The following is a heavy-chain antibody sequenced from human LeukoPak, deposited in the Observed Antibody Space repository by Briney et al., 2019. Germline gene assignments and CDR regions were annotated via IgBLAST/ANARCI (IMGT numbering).Heavy chain of an antibody. CDR2: ISGSGVST. J-gene: IGHJ5*02. D-gene: IGHD1-26*01. V-gene: IGHV3-23*01. CDR3: AKDLGGYSGTCYNSFDL. CDR1: GFTFSSYA. Sequence: AGSLSLSCAASGFTFSSYAMTWARQAPGKGLEWVSAISGSGVSTYYADCVKGRFTNTRDNSRNTLYLKMNTLRAEDTAVYYCAKDLGGYSGTCYNSFDLWGQGTLVTVSS.